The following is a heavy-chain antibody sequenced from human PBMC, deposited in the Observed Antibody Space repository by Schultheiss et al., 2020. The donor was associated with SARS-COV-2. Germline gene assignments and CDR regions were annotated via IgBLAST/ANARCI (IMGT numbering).Heavy chain of an antibody. CDR1: GGSIISDGYY. Sequence: SETLSLTCTVSGGSIISDGYYWSWIRQRPGEGLEWIGYIFHSGTIYYSPSLRSRLFMSVDTSKNQFSLNLRSVTAADTAIYYCVRDLGVAVAGGYYFYYGMDVWGQGTTVTVSS. J-gene: IGHJ6*02. D-gene: IGHD6-19*01. CDR2: IFHSGTI. V-gene: IGHV4-31*03. CDR3: VRDLGVAVAGGYYFYYGMDV.